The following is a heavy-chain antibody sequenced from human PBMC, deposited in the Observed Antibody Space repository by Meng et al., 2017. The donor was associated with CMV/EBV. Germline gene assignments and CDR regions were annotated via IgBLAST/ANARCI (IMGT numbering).Heavy chain of an antibody. D-gene: IGHD6-19*01. CDR2: INYSGST. V-gene: IGHV4-39*07. CDR1: GGSISSSSYY. Sequence: QRELPGSGPGLVKPSETLSLTCTVSGGSISSSSYYVGWIRQPPGKGLEWIGSINYSGSTYYNPSLKSRVTISVDTSKNQFSLKLSSVTAADTAVYYCARDSAVAGVVDYWGQGTLVTVSS. CDR3: ARDSAVAGVVDY. J-gene: IGHJ4*02.